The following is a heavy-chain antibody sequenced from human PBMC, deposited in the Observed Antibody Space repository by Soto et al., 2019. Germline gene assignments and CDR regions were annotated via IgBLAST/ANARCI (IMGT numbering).Heavy chain of an antibody. D-gene: IGHD3-9*01. J-gene: IGHJ4*02. CDR1: GGSISGSY. Sequence: SETLSLTCSVSGGSISGSYWSWIRQSPGKGLEWLGYVYYTGSTNYSPSLRSRVSISVDTSKNEFSLRLSSVTAADTAVYYCAKDMMDILTGYPPGPFDYWGQGTLVTVSS. V-gene: IGHV4-59*01. CDR2: VYYTGST. CDR3: AKDMMDILTGYPPGPFDY.